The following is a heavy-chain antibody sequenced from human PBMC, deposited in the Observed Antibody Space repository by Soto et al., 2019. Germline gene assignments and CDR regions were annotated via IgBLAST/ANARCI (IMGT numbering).Heavy chain of an antibody. Sequence: KPSETLSLTCTVSGGSISSPNHYWGWIRQPPGKGLEWIGDVYYSGMTRYNPSLKSRVTISVDTSKNQFSLRLTSVTAADTALYFCARHGYYYDSTGYYYFVWGQGTLVTVSS. CDR3: ARHGYYYDSTGYYYFV. J-gene: IGHJ4*02. CDR2: VYYSGMT. V-gene: IGHV4-39*01. CDR1: GGSISSPNHY. D-gene: IGHD3-22*01.